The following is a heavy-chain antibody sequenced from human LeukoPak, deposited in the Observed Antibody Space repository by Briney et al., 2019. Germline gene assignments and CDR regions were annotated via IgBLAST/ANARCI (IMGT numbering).Heavy chain of an antibody. CDR1: GGSISSSSYY. CDR3: ARRGGGHAFDI. CDR2: IYYSGST. J-gene: IGHJ3*02. Sequence: SETLSLTCTVSGGSISSSSYYWSWLRQPPGKGLECIGYIYYSGSTNYNPSLKSRVNISIDTSRTQFSLKLSSVTAADTAMYYCARRGGGHAFDIWGQGTMVTVSS. D-gene: IGHD3-16*01. V-gene: IGHV4-61*05.